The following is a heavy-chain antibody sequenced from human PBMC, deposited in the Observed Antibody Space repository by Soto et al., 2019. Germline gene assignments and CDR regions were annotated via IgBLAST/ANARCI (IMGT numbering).Heavy chain of an antibody. Sequence: ASVKVSCKASGYTFTSYGISWVRQAPGQGLEWMGWISAYNGNTNYAQKLQGRVTMTTDTSTSTAYMELRSLRSDDTAVYYCARAPDRLYCSSTSCYDEDFDYWGQGTLVTVSS. CDR2: ISAYNGNT. CDR3: ARAPDRLYCSSTSCYDEDFDY. V-gene: IGHV1-18*01. CDR1: GYTFTSYG. D-gene: IGHD2-2*01. J-gene: IGHJ4*02.